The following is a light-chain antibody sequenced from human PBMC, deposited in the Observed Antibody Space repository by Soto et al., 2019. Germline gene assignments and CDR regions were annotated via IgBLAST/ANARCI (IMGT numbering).Light chain of an antibody. CDR1: ASNIGTHF. V-gene: IGLV1-51*01. CDR3: GTWDSGLTVGV. J-gene: IGLJ2*01. Sequence: QSVLTQPPSVSAAPGQRVTISCSGSASNIGTHFVSWYQQFPGAAPKLLIYDNDERPSDIPDRFSGPKSDTSATLTITGLQTGDEADYYCGTWDSGLTVGVFGGGTK. CDR2: DND.